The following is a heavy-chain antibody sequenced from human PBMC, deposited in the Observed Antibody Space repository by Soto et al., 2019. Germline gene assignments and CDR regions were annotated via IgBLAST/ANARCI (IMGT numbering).Heavy chain of an antibody. V-gene: IGHV3-23*01. CDR1: GFTFSSYA. CDR3: AKGNTYYYDSSGYYLGHDWFDP. D-gene: IGHD3-22*01. J-gene: IGHJ5*02. Sequence: VGSLRLSCAASGFTFSSYAMSWVRQAPGKGLEWVSAISGSGGSTYYADSVKGRFTIPRDNSKNTLYLQMNSLRAEDTAVYYCAKGNTYYYDSSGYYLGHDWFDPWGQGTLVTAPQ. CDR2: ISGSGGST.